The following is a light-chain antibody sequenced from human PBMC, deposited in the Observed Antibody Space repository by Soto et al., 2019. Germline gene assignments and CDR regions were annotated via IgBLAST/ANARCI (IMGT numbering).Light chain of an antibody. J-gene: IGLJ1*01. CDR1: SSDVGSYNL. Sequence: QSALTQPASVSGSPGQSITISCTGTSSDVGSYNLVSWYQQHPGKAPKLMIYEGSKRPSGVSNRFSGSKSGNTASLTISGLQAEDEADYYSCSYAGSSTFYVSGTGTKVTVL. V-gene: IGLV2-23*01. CDR2: EGS. CDR3: CSYAGSSTFYV.